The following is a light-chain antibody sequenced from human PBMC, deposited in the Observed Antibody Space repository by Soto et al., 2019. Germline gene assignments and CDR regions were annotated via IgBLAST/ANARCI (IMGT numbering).Light chain of an antibody. CDR1: SSNIGAGYD. CDR2: GST. Sequence: QSVLSRPPSVSGAPGQRVTISCTGSSSNIGAGYDAHWFQQVPGTAPKLLIYGSTNRPSGVPDRFSGSKSGTSASLAITGLQAEDGADYYCQSYDRSMGGDGFGNGTKVTV. CDR3: QSYDRSMGGDG. V-gene: IGLV1-40*01. J-gene: IGLJ1*01.